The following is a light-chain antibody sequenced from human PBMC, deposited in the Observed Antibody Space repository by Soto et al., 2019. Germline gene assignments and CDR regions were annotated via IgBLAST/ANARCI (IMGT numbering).Light chain of an antibody. J-gene: IGKJ1*01. Sequence: EIVLTQSPGTLSLSPGERATLSCRASQSVSSSYLAWYQQKPGQAPRLLIYGASSRATGIPDRFSGSGSGTDLTLTISRLEPKDFAVYYCQQYGSSLVTFGQGTML. CDR3: QQYGSSLVT. V-gene: IGKV3-20*01. CDR1: QSVSSSY. CDR2: GAS.